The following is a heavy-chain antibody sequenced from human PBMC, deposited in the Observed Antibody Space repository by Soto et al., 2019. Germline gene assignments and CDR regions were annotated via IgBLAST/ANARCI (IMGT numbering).Heavy chain of an antibody. CDR3: AREWHDILTGYHTILDY. D-gene: IGHD3-9*01. Sequence: GRSLSVSCAASGFTFSSYESNRVRQAPGKGLEWVSYISSSGSTIYYADSVKGRFTISRDNAKNSLYLQMNSLRAEDTAVYYCAREWHDILTGYHTILDYWGQGTLVTVSA. J-gene: IGHJ4*02. CDR2: ISSSGSTI. CDR1: GFTFSSYE. V-gene: IGHV3-48*03.